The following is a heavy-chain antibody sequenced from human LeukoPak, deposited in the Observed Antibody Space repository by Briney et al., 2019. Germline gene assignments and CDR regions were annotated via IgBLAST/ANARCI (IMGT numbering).Heavy chain of an antibody. J-gene: IGHJ4*02. D-gene: IGHD5-18*01. CDR2: INHSGST. V-gene: IGHV4-34*09. CDR3: ARARYSYGNDY. CDR1: GGSFSGYY. Sequence: SETLSLTCAVYGGSFSGYYWSWIRQPPGKGLEWIGEINHSGSTYYNPSLKSRVTISVDTSKNQFSLKLSSVTAADTAVYYCARARYSYGNDYWGQGTLVTVSS.